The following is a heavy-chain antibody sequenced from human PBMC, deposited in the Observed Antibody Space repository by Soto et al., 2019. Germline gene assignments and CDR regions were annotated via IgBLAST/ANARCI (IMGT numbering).Heavy chain of an antibody. CDR3: ARDATGLRLTYSYGYLFDY. CDR1: GGTFSSYA. Sequence: GASVKVSCKASGGTFSSYAISWVRQAPGQGLEWMGGIIPIFGTANYAQKFQGRVTITADTSISTAYMELSRLRSDDTAVYYCARDATGLRLTYSYGYLFDYWGQGTLVTVSS. CDR2: IIPIFGTA. J-gene: IGHJ4*02. V-gene: IGHV1-69*06. D-gene: IGHD5-18*01.